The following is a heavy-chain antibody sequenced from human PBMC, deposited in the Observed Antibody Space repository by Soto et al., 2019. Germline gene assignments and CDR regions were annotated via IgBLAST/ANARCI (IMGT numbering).Heavy chain of an antibody. Sequence: ASVKVSCKASGYTFTSYAMHWVRQAPGQRLEWMGWINAGNGNTKYSQKFQGRVTITRDTSASTAYMELSSLRSEDTAVYYWARDQGYSYGYNWGQGTLGTVSS. CDR1: GYTFTSYA. D-gene: IGHD5-18*01. CDR2: INAGNGNT. V-gene: IGHV1-3*01. J-gene: IGHJ4*02. CDR3: ARDQGYSYGYN.